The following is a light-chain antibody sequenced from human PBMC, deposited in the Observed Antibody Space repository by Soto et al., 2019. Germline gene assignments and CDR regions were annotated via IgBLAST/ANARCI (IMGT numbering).Light chain of an antibody. CDR1: SSDVGGYNY. V-gene: IGLV2-8*01. J-gene: IGLJ2*01. Sequence: QSALTQPPSASGSPGQSVTISCTGTSSDVGGYNYVSWYQQHPGKAPKLLIYAVTKRPSGVPDRFSGSKSGNTASLTVSGLQAEDEADYYCYSYGGRNNFVVFGGGTKVTVL. CDR3: YSYGGRNNFVV. CDR2: AVT.